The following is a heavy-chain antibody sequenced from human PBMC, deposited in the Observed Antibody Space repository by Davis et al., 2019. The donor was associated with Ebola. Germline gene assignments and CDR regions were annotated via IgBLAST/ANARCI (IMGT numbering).Heavy chain of an antibody. D-gene: IGHD3-3*02. Sequence: PSETLSLTCTVSGASITSTTYYWSWIRQPPGKGLEWIGEINHSGSTNYNPSLKSRVTISVDTSKNQFSLKLSSVTAADTAVYYCARAQFIFSRHVDYWGQGTLVTVSS. J-gene: IGHJ4*02. CDR2: INHSGST. CDR3: ARAQFIFSRHVDY. V-gene: IGHV4-39*07. CDR1: GASITSTTYY.